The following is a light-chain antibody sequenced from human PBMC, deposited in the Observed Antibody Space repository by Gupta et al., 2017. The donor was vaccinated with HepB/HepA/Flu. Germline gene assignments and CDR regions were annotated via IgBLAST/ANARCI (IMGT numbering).Light chain of an antibody. J-gene: IGKJ1*01. CDR2: AAS. V-gene: IGKV1-39*01. CDR1: QSISSY. CDR3: QQSYSTPWT. Sequence: DMHMTQSPPSLLASVGDRVTITCRASQSISSYLNWYQQKPGKAPKLLIYAASSLQSGVPSRFSGSGSGTDFTLTISSLQPEDFATYYCQQSYSTPWTFGQGTKVEIK.